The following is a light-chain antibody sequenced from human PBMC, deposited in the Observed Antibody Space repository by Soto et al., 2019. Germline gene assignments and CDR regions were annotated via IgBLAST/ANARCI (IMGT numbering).Light chain of an antibody. J-gene: IGLJ1*01. CDR1: SRDVGSYNR. Sequence: QSALTQPPSVSGSPGQSVTISCTGTSRDVGSYNRVSWYQQPPGTAPKLMIYDVSNRPSGVPDRFSGSKSGNTASLTISGLQAEDEADYYCSSYTSSNTYVFGTGTKVTVL. CDR3: SSYTSSNTYV. CDR2: DVS. V-gene: IGLV2-18*02.